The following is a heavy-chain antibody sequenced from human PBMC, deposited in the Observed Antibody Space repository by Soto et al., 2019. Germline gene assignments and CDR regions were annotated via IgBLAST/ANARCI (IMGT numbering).Heavy chain of an antibody. CDR3: ATYYYGSGSSFDY. CDR1: GFSFSDYY. D-gene: IGHD3-10*01. Sequence: QVHLVESGGGLVKPGGSLRLSCAASGFSFSDYYMTWIRQAPGKGLEWVSYIGVTDNTIYYADSVKGRFTISRDNAKNSLYLQMNSLRAEDTAVYYCATYYYGSGSSFDYWGQGTLVTVSS. J-gene: IGHJ4*02. V-gene: IGHV3-11*01. CDR2: IGVTDNTI.